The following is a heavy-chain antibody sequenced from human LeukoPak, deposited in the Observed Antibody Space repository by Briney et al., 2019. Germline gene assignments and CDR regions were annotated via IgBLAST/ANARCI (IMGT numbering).Heavy chain of an antibody. CDR3: AREEVPMTTVPNYYYYYGMDV. V-gene: IGHV1-69*01. CDR1: GGTFSSYA. Sequence: GSSVKVSCKASGGTFSSYAISWVRQAPGQGLEWMGGIIPIFGTAKYAQKFQGRVTITADESTSTAYMELSSLRSEDTAVYYCAREEVPMTTVPNYYYYYGMDVWGQGTTVTVSS. D-gene: IGHD4-11*01. J-gene: IGHJ6*02. CDR2: IIPIFGTA.